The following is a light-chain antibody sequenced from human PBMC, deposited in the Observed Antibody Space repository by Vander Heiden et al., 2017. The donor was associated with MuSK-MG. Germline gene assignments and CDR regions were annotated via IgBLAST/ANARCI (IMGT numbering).Light chain of an antibody. J-gene: IGLJ2*01. CDR2: DGS. CDR3: SSYTSTNTQV. Sequence: QSALTQPASVSGSPGQSITISCTGTSSDAGGYNYVSWYQRNPDNAPKLMIYDGSDRPSGISDRFAGSKSGNTASLTISGLQAEDEADYYCSSYTSTNTQVFGGGTKLTVL. V-gene: IGLV2-14*03. CDR1: SSDAGGYNY.